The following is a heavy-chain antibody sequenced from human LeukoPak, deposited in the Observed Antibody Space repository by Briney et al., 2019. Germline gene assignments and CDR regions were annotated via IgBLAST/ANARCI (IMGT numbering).Heavy chain of an antibody. D-gene: IGHD3-10*01. CDR3: ARERTMVRGMSWFDP. CDR1: GYTFTSYG. V-gene: IGHV1-18*01. Sequence: ASVKVSCKASGYTFTSYGISWVRQAPGQGLEWMGWISAYNGNTNYAQKLQGRVTMTTDTSTSTAYMELRSLRSDDTAVYYCARERTMVRGMSWFDPWGQGTRVTVSS. J-gene: IGHJ5*02. CDR2: ISAYNGNT.